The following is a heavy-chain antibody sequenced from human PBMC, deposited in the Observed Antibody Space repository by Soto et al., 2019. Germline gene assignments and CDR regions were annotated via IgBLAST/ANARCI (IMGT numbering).Heavy chain of an antibody. CDR2: IRSKANSYAT. CDR1: GFTFSGSA. V-gene: IGHV3-73*01. Sequence: EVQLVESGGGLVQPGGSLKLSCAASGFTFSGSAMHWVRQASGKGLEWVGRIRSKANSYATAYAASVKGRFTISRDDSKYTAQRQMKCLKTEDTAVYYCTSYIVVVPTALRRGQSSRGANYYYYMDVWGKGTTVTVSS. D-gene: IGHD2-2*01. CDR3: TSYIVVVPTALRRGQSSRGANYYYYMDV. J-gene: IGHJ6*03.